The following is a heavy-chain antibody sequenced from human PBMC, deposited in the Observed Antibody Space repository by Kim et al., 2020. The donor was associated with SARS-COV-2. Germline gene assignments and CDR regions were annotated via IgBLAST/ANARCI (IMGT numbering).Heavy chain of an antibody. CDR2: IYYSGST. CDR1: GGSISSYY. D-gene: IGHD3-9*01. CDR3: ARSPGIRYFAEPSDGMDA. J-gene: IGHJ6*01. Sequence: SETLSLTCTVSGGSISSYYWSWIRQPPGKGLEWIGSIYYSGSTNYNPSLKSRGTISVATSKNQFSLKLSSVTAADTAAYYCARSPGIRYFAEPSDGMDA. V-gene: IGHV4-59*13.